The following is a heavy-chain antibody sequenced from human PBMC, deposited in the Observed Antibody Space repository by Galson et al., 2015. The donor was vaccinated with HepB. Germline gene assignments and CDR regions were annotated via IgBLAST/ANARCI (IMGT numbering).Heavy chain of an antibody. CDR2: ISTHKDKT. J-gene: IGHJ6*02. CDR3: ARDSSLYFYHGMDV. Sequence: SVKVSCKASGYTFSSYGVSWVRQAPGQGPEWMGWISTHKDKTDYAEKFQGRVTMTTDTSTSTAYMELTSLRSDDTAIYYCARDSSLYFYHGMDVWGQGTTVTVSS. V-gene: IGHV1-18*04. CDR1: GYTFSSYG.